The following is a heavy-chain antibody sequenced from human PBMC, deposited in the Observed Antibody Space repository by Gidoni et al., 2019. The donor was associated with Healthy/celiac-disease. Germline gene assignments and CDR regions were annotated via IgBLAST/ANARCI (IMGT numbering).Heavy chain of an antibody. D-gene: IGHD3-22*01. Sequence: EVQLVESGGGVVRPGGSLRLSCGAPGFTFDDYGMSWVRQAPGKGLEWVSGINWNGGSTGYADSVKGRFTISRDNAKNSLYLQMNSLRAEDTALYHCARVKNTYYYDSSGYHGGYYFDYWGQGTLVTVSS. CDR3: ARVKNTYYYDSSGYHGGYYFDY. CDR2: INWNGGST. J-gene: IGHJ4*02. V-gene: IGHV3-20*01. CDR1: GFTFDDYG.